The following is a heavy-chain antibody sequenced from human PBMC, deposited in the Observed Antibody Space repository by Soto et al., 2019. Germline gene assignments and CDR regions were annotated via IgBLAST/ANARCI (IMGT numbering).Heavy chain of an antibody. Sequence: EVQLLESGGGLVQPGGSLRLSCAASGFTFSSYAMNWVRQAPGKGLEWVSVISGSDGSTYYADSVKGRFTISRDNSKNTLNLQMNSVRAEDTAVYYCARRSSSWYFDYWGQGPLVTVSS. CDR1: GFTFSSYA. V-gene: IGHV3-23*01. CDR2: ISGSDGST. D-gene: IGHD6-13*01. CDR3: ARRSSSWYFDY. J-gene: IGHJ4*02.